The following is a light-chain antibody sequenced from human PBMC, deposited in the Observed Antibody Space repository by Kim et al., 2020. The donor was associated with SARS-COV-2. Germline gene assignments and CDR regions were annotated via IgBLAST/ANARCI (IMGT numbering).Light chain of an antibody. CDR2: LNSDGSH. V-gene: IGLV4-69*01. Sequence: QLVLTQSPSASAVMGDSVKLTCTLSSGHSRYAIAWHQQQPEKGPRYLMNLNSDGSHTKGDGIPDRFSGSSSGAERYLTISSLQSEDEADYYCQTWGTGIQVFGGGTQLTVL. CDR3: QTWGTGIQV. J-gene: IGLJ3*02. CDR1: SGHSRYA.